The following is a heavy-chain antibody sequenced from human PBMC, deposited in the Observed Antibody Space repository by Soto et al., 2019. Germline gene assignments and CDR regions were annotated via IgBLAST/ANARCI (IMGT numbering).Heavy chain of an antibody. V-gene: IGHV3-33*01. D-gene: IGHD3-22*01. Sequence: GFLRLSCAASGFTFSSYGMHWVRQAPGKGLEWVAIIWYDGSNKYYADSVKGRFTISRDNSKNTLYLQMSSLRAEDTAMYYCARDKHYYDSSGYFPDWGQGTLVTVSS. CDR2: IWYDGSNK. CDR1: GFTFSSYG. CDR3: ARDKHYYDSSGYFPD. J-gene: IGHJ4*02.